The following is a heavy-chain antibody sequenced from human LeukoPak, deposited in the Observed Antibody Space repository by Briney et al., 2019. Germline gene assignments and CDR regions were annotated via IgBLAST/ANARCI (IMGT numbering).Heavy chain of an antibody. CDR3: ANSAVVVAATLDY. CDR2: IRYDGSNK. Sequence: GGSLRLSCAASGFTFSSYGMHWVRQAPGKGLEWVAFIRYDGSNKYYADSVKGRFTISRDNSKNTLYLRMNSLRAEDTAVYYCANSAVVVAATLDYWGQGTLVTVSS. V-gene: IGHV3-30*02. CDR1: GFTFSSYG. J-gene: IGHJ4*02. D-gene: IGHD2-15*01.